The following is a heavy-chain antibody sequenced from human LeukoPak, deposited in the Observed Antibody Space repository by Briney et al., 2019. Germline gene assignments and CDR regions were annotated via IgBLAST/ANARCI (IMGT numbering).Heavy chain of an antibody. Sequence: PSETLSLTCTVSGGSISSSSYYWGWIRQPPGKGLEWIGTISYSGSTYYNPPLQSRVTISVDTSKNQFSLELSSVTAADTAVYYCARGSRRLADFHYWGQGTLVTVSS. V-gene: IGHV4-39*01. CDR3: ARGSRRLADFHY. D-gene: IGHD1-26*01. CDR1: GGSISSSSYY. CDR2: ISYSGST. J-gene: IGHJ4*02.